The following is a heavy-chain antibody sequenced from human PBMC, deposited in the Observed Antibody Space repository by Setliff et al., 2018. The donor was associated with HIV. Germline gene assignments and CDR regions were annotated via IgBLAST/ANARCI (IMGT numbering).Heavy chain of an antibody. D-gene: IGHD1-26*01. CDR3: ARGKRLGYYFDP. Sequence: LSLTCSVYGGSFGGYYGTWFRQPPGKGPGWIGEINDLGTADYSPSLNSRVTISLDTSRKQLSLKMRSVTAADTAMYYCARGKRLGYYFDPWGLGTLVTVSS. CDR1: GGSFGGYY. CDR2: INDLGTA. J-gene: IGHJ4*02. V-gene: IGHV4-34*01.